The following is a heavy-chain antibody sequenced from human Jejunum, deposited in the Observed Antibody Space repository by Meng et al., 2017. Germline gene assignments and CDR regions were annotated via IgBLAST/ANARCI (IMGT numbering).Heavy chain of an antibody. CDR2: INTRTGGT. V-gene: IGHV1-2*06. CDR3: ARELISYAFDY. J-gene: IGHJ4*02. CDR1: GYTFTDYY. D-gene: IGHD1-26*01. Sequence: QLQLVQYAAEVKEPGASVKVSCKASGYTFTDYYLYWVRQAPGQGLEWMGRINTRTGGTIYTQKFYGRVTMTRDTSISTAYMELSRLRSDDTAVYYCARELISYAFDYWGQGSLVTVSS.